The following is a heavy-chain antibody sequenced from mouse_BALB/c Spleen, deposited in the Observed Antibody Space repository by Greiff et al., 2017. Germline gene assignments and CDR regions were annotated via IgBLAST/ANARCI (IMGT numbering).Heavy chain of an antibody. V-gene: IGHV3-2*02. CDR2: ISYSGST. CDR1: GYSITSDYA. J-gene: IGHJ2*01. CDR3: ARRTFDY. Sequence: EVKLEESGPGLVKPSQSLSLTCTVTGYSITSDYAWNWIRQFPGNKLEWMGYISYSGSTSYNPSLKSRISITRDTSKNQFFLQLNSVTTEDTATYYCARRTFDYWGQGTTLTVSS.